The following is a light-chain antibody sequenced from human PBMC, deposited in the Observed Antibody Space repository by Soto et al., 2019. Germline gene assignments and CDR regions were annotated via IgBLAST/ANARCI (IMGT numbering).Light chain of an antibody. CDR1: SSDVGGYNY. V-gene: IGLV2-14*01. CDR2: DVS. CDR3: CSYTTSNTRQIV. J-gene: IGLJ1*01. Sequence: ALTQPASVSGSPGQSITISCTGTSSDVGGYNYVSWYQQHPGKAPKFMIYDVSNRPSGVSNRFSGSKSGNTSSVTISVLQAEDEADYYCCSYTTSNTRQIVFGTGTKVTVL.